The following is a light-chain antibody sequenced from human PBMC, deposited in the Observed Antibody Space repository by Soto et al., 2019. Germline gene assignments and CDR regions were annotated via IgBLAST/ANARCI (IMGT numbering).Light chain of an antibody. Sequence: EIVLTQSPATLSLSPGEGATLSCRASQSAGSYLAWYQQKPGQAPRLIIDDTSNRATGIPARCSGSGSGTAFTLTISSLEHEDVAVYYCQQCSAPRTFGRGTKVEIK. CDR2: DTS. J-gene: IGKJ4*01. CDR1: QSAGSY. V-gene: IGKV3-11*01. CDR3: QQCSAPRT.